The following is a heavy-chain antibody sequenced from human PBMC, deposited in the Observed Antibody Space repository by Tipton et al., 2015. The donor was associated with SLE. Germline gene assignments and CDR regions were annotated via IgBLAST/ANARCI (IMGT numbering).Heavy chain of an antibody. Sequence: QLVQTGAEVEKPGASVKVSCKAFGYTFSEYYMHWVRQAPGQGLEWMGIINPSGGSVTYAQNFQGRLTMTRDTSTSTFYMALSSLRSEDKAVYYCARPAGASYYYYKYGMDVWGQGSTVTVSS. CDR2: INPSGGSV. D-gene: IGHD4/OR15-4a*01. CDR1: GYTFSEYY. J-gene: IGHJ6*02. V-gene: IGHV1-46*01. CDR3: ARPAGASYYYYKYGMDV.